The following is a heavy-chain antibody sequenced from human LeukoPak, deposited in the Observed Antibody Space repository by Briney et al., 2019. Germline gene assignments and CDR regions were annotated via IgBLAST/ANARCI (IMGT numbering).Heavy chain of an antibody. D-gene: IGHD2/OR15-2a*01. Sequence: GGSLRLSCVVSGFTFRSFGMHWVRQAPGKGLEWVAVISYDGGNKYYADSVKGRFTISRDNSKNTLYLQMNSLKAEGTAVYYCARQIPPFLFDYWGQGTLVTVSS. J-gene: IGHJ4*02. CDR2: ISYDGGNK. CDR3: ARQIPPFLFDY. CDR1: GFTFRSFG. V-gene: IGHV3-30*05.